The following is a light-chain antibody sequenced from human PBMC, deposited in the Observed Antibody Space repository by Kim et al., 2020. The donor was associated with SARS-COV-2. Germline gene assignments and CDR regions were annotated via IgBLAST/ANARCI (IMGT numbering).Light chain of an antibody. V-gene: IGLV2-11*01. CDR1: SSDVGGYNY. Sequence: QTVTISCTGSSSDVGGYNYVSWYQQHPGKAPKFMIYDVTKRPSGVPDRFSGSKSGNTASLTISGLQAEDEADYYCCSYGGNFLRVFGTGTKVTVL. CDR2: DVT. CDR3: CSYGGNFLRV. J-gene: IGLJ1*01.